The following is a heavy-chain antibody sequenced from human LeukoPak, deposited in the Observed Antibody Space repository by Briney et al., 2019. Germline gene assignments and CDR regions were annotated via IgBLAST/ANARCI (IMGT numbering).Heavy chain of an antibody. V-gene: IGHV3-21*01. CDR2: ISSSSSYI. CDR3: ARDYDFWSGPNWFDP. J-gene: IGHJ5*02. CDR1: GFTFSSYS. D-gene: IGHD3-3*01. Sequence: PGGSLRLSCAASGFTFSSYSMNWVRQAPGKGLEWVSSISSSSSYIYYADSVKGRFTISRDNAKNSLYLQMNSPRAEDTAVYYCARDYDFWSGPNWFDPWGQGTLVTVSS.